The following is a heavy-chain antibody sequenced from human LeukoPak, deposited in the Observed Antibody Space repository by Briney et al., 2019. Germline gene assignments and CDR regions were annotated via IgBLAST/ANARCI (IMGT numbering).Heavy chain of an antibody. V-gene: IGHV3-33*01. CDR3: AGGIAVSGTAY. CDR2: IWYDGSNE. CDR1: GFTFSNFG. J-gene: IGHJ4*02. Sequence: GRSLRLSCAASGFTFSNFGMHWVRQAPGKGLEWVALIWYDGSNEYYADSVKGRFTISRDNSKNTLYLQMNSLSAEDTAVYYCAGGIAVSGTAYWGQGTLVTVSS. D-gene: IGHD6-19*01.